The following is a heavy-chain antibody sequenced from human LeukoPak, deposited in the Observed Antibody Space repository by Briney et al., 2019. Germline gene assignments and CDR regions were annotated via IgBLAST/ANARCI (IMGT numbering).Heavy chain of an antibody. CDR1: GFTFSYYG. CDR3: ARGAYFDY. Sequence: PGRSLRLSCAASGFTFSYYGMHWVRQAPGKGLEWVAVISYDGSNKYYADSVKGRFTISRDNSKNTLYLQMNSLRAEDTAVYYCARGAYFDYWGQGTLVTVSS. CDR2: ISYDGSNK. V-gene: IGHV3-30*03. J-gene: IGHJ4*02.